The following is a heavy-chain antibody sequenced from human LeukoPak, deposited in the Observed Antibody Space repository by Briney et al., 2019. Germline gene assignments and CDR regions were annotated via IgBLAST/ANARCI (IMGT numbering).Heavy chain of an antibody. V-gene: IGHV3-48*01. CDR1: GLIFSTYS. D-gene: IGHD1-1*01. Sequence: GGTLRLSCAASGLIFSTYSMNWVRQAPGKGLEWVSYISSIDSTIYYADSVQGRFTISRDNAKNSLYLLMNSLRAEDTAVYYCARDLDGAVAFDIWGQGTMVTVSS. J-gene: IGHJ3*02. CDR3: ARDLDGAVAFDI. CDR2: ISSIDSTI.